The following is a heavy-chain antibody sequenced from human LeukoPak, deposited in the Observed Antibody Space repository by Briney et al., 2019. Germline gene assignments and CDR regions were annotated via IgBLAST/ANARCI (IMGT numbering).Heavy chain of an antibody. Sequence: GGSLRLSCAASGFTFSSYSMNWVRQAPGTGLEWVSSISSSSSYIYYADSVKGRFTISRDNAKNSLYLQMNSLRAEDTAVYYCARVAVAGANWFDPWGQGTLVTVSS. CDR1: GFTFSSYS. D-gene: IGHD6-19*01. J-gene: IGHJ5*02. CDR2: ISSSSSYI. V-gene: IGHV3-21*04. CDR3: ARVAVAGANWFDP.